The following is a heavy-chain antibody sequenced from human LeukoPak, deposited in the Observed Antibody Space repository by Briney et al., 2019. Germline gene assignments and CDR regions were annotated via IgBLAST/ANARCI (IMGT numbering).Heavy chain of an antibody. CDR2: IYHSAST. CDR1: GYSISSGYY. CDR3: ARTTEGGYSYGYFYYYYMDV. D-gene: IGHD5-18*01. J-gene: IGHJ6*03. Sequence: PSETLSLTCTVSGYSISSGYYWGWIRQPPGRGLEWIGSIYHSASTYYNPSLKSRVTISVDTSKNQFSLKLSSVTAADTAVYYCARTTEGGYSYGYFYYYYMDVRGKGTTVTISS. V-gene: IGHV4-38-2*02.